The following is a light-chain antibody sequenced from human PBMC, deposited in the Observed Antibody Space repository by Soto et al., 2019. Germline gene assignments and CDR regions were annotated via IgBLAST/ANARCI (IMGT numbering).Light chain of an antibody. CDR2: GAS. Sequence: EIFMTQSPCTRSVSPGERATLSCRASQSVSSDLAWYHQKPGQAPRLLTYGASTRATGIPARFSGSGSGTEFTLTINSLQSEDFAVYYCQQYNNWPRTFGQGTKV. CDR3: QQYNNWPRT. CDR1: QSVSSD. J-gene: IGKJ1*01. V-gene: IGKV3-15*01.